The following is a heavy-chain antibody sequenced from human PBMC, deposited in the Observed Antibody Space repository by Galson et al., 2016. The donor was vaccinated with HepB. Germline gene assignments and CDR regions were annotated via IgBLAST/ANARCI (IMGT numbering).Heavy chain of an antibody. D-gene: IGHD3-3*02. V-gene: IGHV5-51*01. CDR2: IYPSDSDT. CDR1: GYTLSTYW. Sequence: QSGAEVTKPGESLKISCKASGYTLSTYWIGWVRQMPGKGLEWMGVIYPSDSDTRYSPSFRGQVTISADKSISTAYLQWNSLKASDTAIYYCSRDLTPILWGQGTLATVSS. J-gene: IGHJ4*02. CDR3: SRDLTPIL.